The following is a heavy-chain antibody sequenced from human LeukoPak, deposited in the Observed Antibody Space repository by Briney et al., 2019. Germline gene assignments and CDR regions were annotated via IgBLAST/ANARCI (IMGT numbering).Heavy chain of an antibody. V-gene: IGHV1-46*01. J-gene: IGHJ4*02. CDR1: GYTFTSYY. CDR3: ARGGPDRRDDYNYAYFDY. CDR2: INPSGGST. Sequence: ASVKVSCKASGYTFTSYYMHWVRQAPGQGLEWMGIINPSGGSTSYAQKFQGRVTMTRDMSTSTVYMELSSLRSEDTAVYYCARGGPDRRDDYNYAYFDYWGQGTLVTVSS. D-gene: IGHD5-24*01.